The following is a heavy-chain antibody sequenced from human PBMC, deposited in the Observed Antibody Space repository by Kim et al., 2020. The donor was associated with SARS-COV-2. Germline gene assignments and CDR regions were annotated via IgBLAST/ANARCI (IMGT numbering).Heavy chain of an antibody. CDR3: ARGGIGLNWFDP. V-gene: IGHV3-13*01. J-gene: IGHJ5*02. Sequence: YYPGSVKGRFTISRENAKNSLYLQMNSLRAGDTAVYYCARGGIGLNWFDPWGQGTLVTVSS. D-gene: IGHD6-13*01.